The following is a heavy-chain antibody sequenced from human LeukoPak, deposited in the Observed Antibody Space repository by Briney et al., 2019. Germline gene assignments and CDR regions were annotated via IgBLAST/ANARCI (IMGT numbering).Heavy chain of an antibody. D-gene: IGHD2-15*01. V-gene: IGHV3-23*01. Sequence: GGSLSLSCAASGFTFSSYAMSWVRQAPGKGLEWVSNISGSGGGTYYADSVKGRFTISRDTSKNTLYLQMNRLRAEDTAVYYCAKDRCRGGSGYTYFDYWGQGTLVTVSS. J-gene: IGHJ4*02. CDR2: ISGSGGGT. CDR3: AKDRCRGGSGYTYFDY. CDR1: GFTFSSYA.